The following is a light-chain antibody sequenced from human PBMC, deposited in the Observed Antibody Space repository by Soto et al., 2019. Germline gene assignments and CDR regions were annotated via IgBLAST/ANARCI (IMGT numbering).Light chain of an antibody. CDR2: EGS. CDR3: CSYAGSSTLYV. J-gene: IGLJ1*01. CDR1: SSDVGGYNY. V-gene: IGLV2-8*01. Sequence: QSVLTQPPSASGSPGQSVTISCTGTSSDVGGYNYVSWYQQHPGKAPKLMIYEGSKRPSGVPNRFSGSKSGNTASLTISGLQAEDEADYYCCSYAGSSTLYVFGTGTKVTV.